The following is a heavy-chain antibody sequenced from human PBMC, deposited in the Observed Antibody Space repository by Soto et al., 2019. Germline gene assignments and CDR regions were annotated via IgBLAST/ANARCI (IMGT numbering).Heavy chain of an antibody. J-gene: IGHJ4*02. V-gene: IGHV3-23*01. CDR2: ISGSGKNT. CDR3: AKARGKFDY. CDR1: ASSFTEYA. Sequence: PGGSLRLSCATSASSFTEYAMGWVRQAPGKGLEWVSAISGSGKNTYYTDSVKGRFTISRDNSRNTLYLQMNSPRAEDTAVYYCAKARGKFDYWGQGTLVTFSS.